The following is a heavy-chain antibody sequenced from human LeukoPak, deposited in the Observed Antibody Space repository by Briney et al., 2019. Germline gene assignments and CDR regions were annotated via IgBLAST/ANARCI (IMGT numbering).Heavy chain of an antibody. CDR3: AELGITMIGGV. CDR1: GFTFSSYA. Sequence: PGGSLRLSCAASGFTFSSYAMHWVRQAPGNGLEWVAVISYDGSNKYYADSVKGRFTISRDNSKNTLYLQMNSLRAEDTAVYYCAELGITMIGGVWGKGTTVTISS. CDR2: ISYDGSNK. V-gene: IGHV3-30*04. D-gene: IGHD3-10*02. J-gene: IGHJ6*04.